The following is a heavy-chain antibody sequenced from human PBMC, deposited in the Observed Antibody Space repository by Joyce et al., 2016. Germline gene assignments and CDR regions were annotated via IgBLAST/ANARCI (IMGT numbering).Heavy chain of an antibody. Sequence: EVQLVESGGGFVPPGGSLRLSCAASGFTFSADWMDWVRQTPGKGLEWVANIKPDGSEKYYVASVKGRFTISRDNAKNTLDLQMNSLRVEDTAVYFCARNRGWFKYDTWGQGTKVTVSS. V-gene: IGHV3-7*04. CDR2: IKPDGSEK. CDR1: GFTFSADW. CDR3: ARNRGWFKYDT. J-gene: IGHJ3*02. D-gene: IGHD2/OR15-2a*01.